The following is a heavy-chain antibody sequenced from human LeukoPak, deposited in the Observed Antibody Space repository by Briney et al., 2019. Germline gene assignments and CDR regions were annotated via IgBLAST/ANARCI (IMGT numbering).Heavy chain of an antibody. CDR2: ISSNGGST. Sequence: GGSLRLSCAASGFTFSSYAMHWVRQAPGKGLEYVSAISSNGGSTYYADSVKGRFTISRDNSKNTLYLQMCSLRAEDMAVYYCARESLDYGDYVFDYWGQGTLVTVSS. CDR1: GFTFSSYA. CDR3: ARESLDYGDYVFDY. V-gene: IGHV3-64*02. J-gene: IGHJ4*02. D-gene: IGHD4-17*01.